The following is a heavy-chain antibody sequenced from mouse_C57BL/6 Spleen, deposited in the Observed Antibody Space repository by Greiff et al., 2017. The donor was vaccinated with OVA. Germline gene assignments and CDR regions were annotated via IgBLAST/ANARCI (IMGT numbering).Heavy chain of an antibody. CDR3: ARSGYDGTWFAY. J-gene: IGHJ3*01. V-gene: IGHV1-64*01. CDR2: IHPNSGST. CDR1: GYTFTSNW. Sequence: VQLQQSGAELVKPGASVKLSSKASGYTFTSNWMHWVKQRPGQGLEWIGMIHPNSGSTNYNEKFKSKATLTVDKSSSKAYMQLSSLTSEDSAVYYCARSGYDGTWFAYWGQGTLVTVSA. D-gene: IGHD2-14*01.